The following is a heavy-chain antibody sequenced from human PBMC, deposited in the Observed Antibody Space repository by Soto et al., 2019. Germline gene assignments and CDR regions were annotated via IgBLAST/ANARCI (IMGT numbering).Heavy chain of an antibody. V-gene: IGHV3-21*01. Sequence: EVQLVESGGGLVKPGGSLRRSCAASGSTLSSYTRTWSRQAPGKGLEWVSSIGGSSGYIYYADSVKGRFTIARDNAKNSLYLQMNSLRAEDTAVYYCARDLYSSSARYFDYWGQGTLVTVSS. CDR2: IGGSSGYI. CDR1: GSTLSSYT. J-gene: IGHJ4*02. CDR3: ARDLYSSSARYFDY. D-gene: IGHD6-6*01.